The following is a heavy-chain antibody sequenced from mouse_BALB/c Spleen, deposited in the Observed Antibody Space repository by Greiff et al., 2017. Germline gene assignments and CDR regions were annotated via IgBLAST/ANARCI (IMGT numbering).Heavy chain of an antibody. CDR2: IWSDGST. Sequence: VMLVESGPDLVAPSQSLSITCTVSGFSLTSYGVHWVRQPPGKGLEWLVVIWSDGSTTYNSALKSRLSISKDNSKSQVFLKMNSLQTDDTAMYYCARQNGGETARANYAMDYWGQGTSVTVSS. CDR1: GFSLTSYG. J-gene: IGHJ4*01. D-gene: IGHD3-2*01. CDR3: ARQNGGETARANYAMDY. V-gene: IGHV2-6-2*01.